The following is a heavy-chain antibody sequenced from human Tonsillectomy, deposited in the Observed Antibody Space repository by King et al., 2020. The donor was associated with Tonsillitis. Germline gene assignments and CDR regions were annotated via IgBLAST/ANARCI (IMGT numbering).Heavy chain of an antibody. V-gene: IGHV3-30-3*01. CDR3: ARGYGSTNYNRFDH. CDR1: GFTFTSYV. Sequence: QLVESGGGVVQPGKSLRLSCAASGFTFTSYVMHWVRQVPGKGLEWVAVVFYDGSKKYYADSVKGRFTISRDNSNNTIYLQMNSLRTEDTAVYYCARGYGSTNYNRFDHWGQGVLVTVSS. J-gene: IGHJ5*02. CDR2: VFYDGSKK. D-gene: IGHD2-2*01.